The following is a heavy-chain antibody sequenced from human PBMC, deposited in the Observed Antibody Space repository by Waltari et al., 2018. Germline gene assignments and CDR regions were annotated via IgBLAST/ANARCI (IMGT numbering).Heavy chain of an antibody. J-gene: IGHJ4*02. V-gene: IGHV3-9*03. CDR3: AKDRGADYYGSGSYFGY. CDR2: IIWNSGSI. D-gene: IGHD3-10*01. CDR1: GFTFDDYA. Sequence: EVQLVESGGGLVQPARSLRLSCEASGFTFDDYALTWVRKAAGKGLEWVSGIIWNSGSIGYADSVKCRFTISRDNAKNSLYLQMNSLRAEDIAFYYCAKDRGADYYGSGSYFGYWGQGTLVTVSS.